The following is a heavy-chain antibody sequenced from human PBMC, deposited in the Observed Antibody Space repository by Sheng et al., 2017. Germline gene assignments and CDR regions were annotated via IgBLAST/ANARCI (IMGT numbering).Heavy chain of an antibody. CDR2: ISAYNGNT. V-gene: IGHV1-18*01. Sequence: QVQLVQSGAEVKKPGASVKVSCKASGYTFTSYGISWVRQAPGQGLEWMGWISAYNGNTNYAQKLQGRVTMTTDTSTSTAYMELRSLRSDDTAVYYCARSTLRGFTFGGAPLRWFDPSGPGNPRSPVSS. CDR1: GYTFTSYG. J-gene: IGHJ5*02. CDR3: ARSTLRGFTFGGAPLRWFDP. D-gene: IGHD3-16*01.